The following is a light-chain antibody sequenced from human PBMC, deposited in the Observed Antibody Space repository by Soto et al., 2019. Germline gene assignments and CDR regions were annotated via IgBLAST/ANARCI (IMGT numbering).Light chain of an antibody. CDR2: KAS. CDR1: QSIGIW. Sequence: IQMTQSPSTLSASVGDRVAITCRASQSIGIWLAWYQQKPGKAPRFLIYKASTLESGVPSRFSGSGSGTEFTLTISRLGPEDFGSYYCQQYTDYSWTFGQGTKVEIK. J-gene: IGKJ1*01. CDR3: QQYTDYSWT. V-gene: IGKV1-5*03.